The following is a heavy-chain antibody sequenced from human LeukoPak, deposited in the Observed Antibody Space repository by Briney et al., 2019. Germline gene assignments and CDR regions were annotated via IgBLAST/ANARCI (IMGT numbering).Heavy chain of an antibody. CDR1: GGSFSDYY. CDR2: INHSGST. D-gene: IGHD4-17*01. J-gene: IGHJ3*02. Sequence: SETLSLTCAVDGGSFSDYYWSWIRQPPGKGLEWIGEINHSGSTNYSPSLRSRVTISVDTSKNQFSLNLRSVTAADTAVYYCASPTTVTTSAYRAFDIWGQGTMVTVSA. CDR3: ASPTTVTTSAYRAFDI. V-gene: IGHV4-34*01.